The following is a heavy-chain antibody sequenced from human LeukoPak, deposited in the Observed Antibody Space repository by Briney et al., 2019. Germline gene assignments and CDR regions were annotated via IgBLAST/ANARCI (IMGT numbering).Heavy chain of an antibody. CDR1: GGSFSGYY. CDR2: INHSGST. Sequence: SETLSLTCAVYGGSFSGYYWSWIRQPPGKGLEWIGEINHSGSTNYNPSLKSRVTISVDTSKNQFSLKLSSVTAADTAVYYCARRSSSIIFDFWGQGTLVTVPS. J-gene: IGHJ4*02. D-gene: IGHD6-13*01. CDR3: ARRSSSIIFDF. V-gene: IGHV4-34*01.